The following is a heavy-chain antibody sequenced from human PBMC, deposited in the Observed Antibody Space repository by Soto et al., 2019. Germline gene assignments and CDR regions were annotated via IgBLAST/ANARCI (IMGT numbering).Heavy chain of an antibody. D-gene: IGHD5-18*01. J-gene: IGHJ5*02. Sequence: QVQLQESGPGLVKPSQTLSLTCTVSGGSISSGGYYWSWIRQHPGKGLEWIGYIYYSGSTYYNPSLKSRVTISVDTSKNQFSLKLSSVTAADTAVYYCARGVDTAMVTRWFDPWGQGTLVTVSS. CDR2: IYYSGST. CDR1: GGSISSGGYY. CDR3: ARGVDTAMVTRWFDP. V-gene: IGHV4-31*03.